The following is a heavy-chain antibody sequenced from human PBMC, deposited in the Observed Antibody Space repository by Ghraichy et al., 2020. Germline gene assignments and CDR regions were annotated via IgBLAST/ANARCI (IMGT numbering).Heavy chain of an antibody. J-gene: IGHJ4*02. CDR1: GGSVSSGSYY. CDR2: IYYSGST. D-gene: IGHD1-26*01. Sequence: SETLSLTCTVSGGSVSSGSYYWSWIRQPPGKGLEWIGYIYYSGSTNYNPSLKSRVTISVDTSKNQFSLKLSSVTAADTAVYYCARTVGASVYFDYWGQGTLVTVSS. V-gene: IGHV4-61*01. CDR3: ARTVGASVYFDY.